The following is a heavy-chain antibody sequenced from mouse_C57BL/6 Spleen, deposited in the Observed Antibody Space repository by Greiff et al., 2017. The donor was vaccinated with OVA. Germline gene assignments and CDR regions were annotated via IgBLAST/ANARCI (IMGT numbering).Heavy chain of an antibody. D-gene: IGHD1-1*01. J-gene: IGHJ4*01. Sequence: QVQLQQSGAELARPGASVKLSCKASGYTFTSYGISWVKQRTGQGLEWIGEIYPRSGNTYYNEKFKGKATLTADKSSSTAYMELRSLTSEDPAVYFCARSLITTVVATNAMDYWGQGTSVTVSS. CDR3: ARSLITTVVATNAMDY. V-gene: IGHV1-81*01. CDR1: GYTFTSYG. CDR2: IYPRSGNT.